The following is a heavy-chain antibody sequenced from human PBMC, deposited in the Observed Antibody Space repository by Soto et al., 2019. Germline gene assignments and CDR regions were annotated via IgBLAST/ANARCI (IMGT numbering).Heavy chain of an antibody. V-gene: IGHV3-11*03. CDR2: ISSASDYS. Sequence: GGSLRLSCTASGFTFSDYYMSWIRQAPGKGLEWISYISSASDYSTYADSVKGRFTISRDNAKNSLYLQLNNVRPDDTVLYFCARHDYSNEHWFDTWGLGTAVTVSS. D-gene: IGHD4-4*01. CDR3: ARHDYSNEHWFDT. CDR1: GFTFSDYY. J-gene: IGHJ5*02.